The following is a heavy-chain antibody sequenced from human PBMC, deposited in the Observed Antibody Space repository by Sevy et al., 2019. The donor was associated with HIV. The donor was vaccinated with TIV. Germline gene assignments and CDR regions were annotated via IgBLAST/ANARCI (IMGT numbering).Heavy chain of an antibody. V-gene: IGHV3-48*01. J-gene: IGHJ4*02. Sequence: GGSLRLSCAASGLTFSNYGINWVRQAPGKGLEWVSYISSSSSTIFYADSVKGRFTISRDNAKNSLHLQMNSLRVEDTAVYYCARARPFDYWGQGTLVTVSS. CDR1: GLTFSNYG. CDR2: ISSSSSTI. CDR3: ARARPFDY.